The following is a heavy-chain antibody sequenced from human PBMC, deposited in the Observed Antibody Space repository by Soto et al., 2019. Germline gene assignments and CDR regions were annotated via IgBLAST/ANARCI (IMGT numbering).Heavy chain of an antibody. CDR3: RRSSRYSTDF. D-gene: IGHD6-19*01. CDR2: IYYSGST. CDR1: GGSISSSSYY. V-gene: IGHV4-39*01. J-gene: IGHJ6*02. Sequence: PSETLSLTCTVSGGSISSSSYYWGWIRQPPGKGLEWIGSIYYSGSTYYNPSLKSRVTISVDTSKNQFSLKLSSVTAADTAVYYCRRSSRYSTDFWGQGITVTVSS.